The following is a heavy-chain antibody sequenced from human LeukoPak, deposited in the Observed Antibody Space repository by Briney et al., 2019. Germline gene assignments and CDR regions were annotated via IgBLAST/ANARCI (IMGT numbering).Heavy chain of an antibody. CDR3: AKGSGINHYHWIDP. Sequence: PGGSLRLSCAASEFTFSNYAMNWVRQAPGKGVEWVSGISGGGGSTYYADSVKGRFTISRDNSKNTLYLQMDSLRAEDTALYYCAKGSGINHYHWIDPWGQGTLVTVSS. CDR2: ISGGGGST. D-gene: IGHD1-14*01. CDR1: EFTFSNYA. J-gene: IGHJ5*02. V-gene: IGHV3-23*01.